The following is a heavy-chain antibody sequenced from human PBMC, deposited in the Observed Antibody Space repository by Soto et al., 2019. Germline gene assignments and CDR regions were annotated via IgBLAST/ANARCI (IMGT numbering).Heavy chain of an antibody. CDR3: SSMTAVSCGGACVGV. CDR2: ISSTSDYI. Sequence: EVQLVESGGGLVKPGGSLRLSCAASAGFPFSSYSMSWVRQAPGKGLEWVSYISSTSDYIYYADSVKGRFTVSRDNAKKSLYLQMNSLRAEDTAVYYCSSMTAVSCGGACVGVWGQGTLVTVSS. D-gene: IGHD2-21*02. CDR1: AGFPFSSYS. J-gene: IGHJ4*02. V-gene: IGHV3-21*01.